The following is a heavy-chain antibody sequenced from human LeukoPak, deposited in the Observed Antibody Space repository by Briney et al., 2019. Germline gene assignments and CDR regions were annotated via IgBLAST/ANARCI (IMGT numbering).Heavy chain of an antibody. V-gene: IGHV3-7*01. D-gene: IGHD3-22*01. J-gene: IGHJ4*02. Sequence: GGSLRLSCAASGFIFSNYGMHWVRQAPGKGLEWVANMKQDGSEKYYVDSVKGRFTISRDNAKNSLYLQMNSLRAEDTAVYYCARDSWALYYYDSSGYYSNLDYWGQGTLVTVSS. CDR1: GFIFSNYG. CDR2: MKQDGSEK. CDR3: ARDSWALYYYDSSGYYSNLDY.